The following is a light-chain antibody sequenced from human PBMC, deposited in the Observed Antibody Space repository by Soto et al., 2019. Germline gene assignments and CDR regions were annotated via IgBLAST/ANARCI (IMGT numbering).Light chain of an antibody. CDR2: DVI. J-gene: IGLJ1*01. V-gene: IGLV2-14*03. CDR1: SSDVGGYNF. Sequence: QSVLTQPASVSGSPGQSITIPCTGTSSDVGGYNFVSWYQQHPGKAPKLMIYDVINRPSGVPNRFSGSKSGNTASLTISGLQAEDEADYYCNSCTSTNTYVFGTGTKVTVL. CDR3: NSCTSTNTYV.